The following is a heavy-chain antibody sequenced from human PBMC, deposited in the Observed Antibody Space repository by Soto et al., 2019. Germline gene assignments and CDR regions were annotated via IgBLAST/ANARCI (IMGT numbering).Heavy chain of an antibody. D-gene: IGHD3-9*01. CDR3: AHMPSILTGYYYYGMDV. CDR2: IYWNDDK. CDR1: GFSLSTSGVG. V-gene: IGHV2-5*01. J-gene: IGHJ6*02. Sequence: SGPTLVNPTQTLTLTCTSSGFSLSTSGVGVGWIRQPPGKALEWLALIYWNDDKRYSPSLKSRLTITKDTSKNQVVLTMTNMDPVDTATYYCAHMPSILTGYYYYGMDVWGQGTTVTVSS.